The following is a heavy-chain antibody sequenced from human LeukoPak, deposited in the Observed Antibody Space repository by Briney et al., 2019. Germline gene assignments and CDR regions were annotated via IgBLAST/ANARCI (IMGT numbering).Heavy chain of an antibody. CDR1: GFXFSSYW. J-gene: IGHJ4*02. CDR2: INSDGSST. D-gene: IGHD6-19*01. CDR3: SARSASDDY. Sequence: GGSLRLSCAASGFXFSSYWIHWVRQAPGKGLVWVSGINSDGSSTNYVDSVKGRFTISRDNAKNTLFLQMSSLRAEDTAVYYCSARSASDDYWGQGTLVTVSS. V-gene: IGHV3-74*01.